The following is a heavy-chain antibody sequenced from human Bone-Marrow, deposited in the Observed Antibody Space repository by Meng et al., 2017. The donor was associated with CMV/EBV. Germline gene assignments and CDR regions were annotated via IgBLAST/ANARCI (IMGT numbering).Heavy chain of an antibody. J-gene: IGHJ6*02. CDR3: ASGGRVGSSSIMDV. D-gene: IGHD1-26*01. CDR1: GDSFSSYY. V-gene: IGHV4-34*01. Sequence: GSLRLSCAVYGDSFSSYYWSWVRQPPGKGLEWIGDIHQTGSTNYNPSLKSRVSISVDPSKSQFSLKLSSVTAADTAVYYCASGGRVGSSSIMDVWGQGTTVTVSS. CDR2: IHQTGST.